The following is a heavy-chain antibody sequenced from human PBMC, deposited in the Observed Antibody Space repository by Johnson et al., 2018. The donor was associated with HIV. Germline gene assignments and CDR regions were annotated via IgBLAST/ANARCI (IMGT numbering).Heavy chain of an antibody. CDR1: GFTFSSYD. Sequence: VQLVESGGGLVQPGGSLRLSCAASGFTFSSYDMHWVRQATGKGLEWVSAIGTAGDTYYPGSVKGRFTISRENAKNSLYLQMNSLRAEDTAVYYCAKTLSPVSPDAFDIWGQGTMVTVSS. CDR3: AKTLSPVSPDAFDI. J-gene: IGHJ3*02. CDR2: IGTAGDT. V-gene: IGHV3-13*01. D-gene: IGHD3-10*01.